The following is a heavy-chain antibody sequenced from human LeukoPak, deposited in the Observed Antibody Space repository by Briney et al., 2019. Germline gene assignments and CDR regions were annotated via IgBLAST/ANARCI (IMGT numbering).Heavy chain of an antibody. CDR1: GYTFTNYG. CDR3: ARGGSGFVFYSYYMDV. CDR2: VSTHTGNK. D-gene: IGHD3-22*01. J-gene: IGHJ6*03. Sequence: GASVRVSCKTSGYTFTNYGVSWVRQAPGQGLEWMGWVSTHTGNKHYARNFQDRFTMTTDTSTSTAYMELRSLTSDDTAVYYCARGGSGFVFYSYYMDVWGKGTTVIVSS. V-gene: IGHV1-18*01.